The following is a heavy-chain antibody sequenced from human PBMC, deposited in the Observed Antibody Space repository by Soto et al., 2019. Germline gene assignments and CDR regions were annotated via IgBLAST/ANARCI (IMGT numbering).Heavy chain of an antibody. CDR2: IYYSGST. J-gene: IGHJ3*02. D-gene: IGHD3-3*01. Sequence: SETLSLTCTVSGGSISSYYWSWIRQPPGKGLEWIGYIYYSGSTNYNPSLKSRVTISVDTSKNQFSLKLSSVTAADTAVYYCAGDGGPVDAFDIWGQGTMVTVSS. CDR1: GGSISSYY. CDR3: AGDGGPVDAFDI. V-gene: IGHV4-59*01.